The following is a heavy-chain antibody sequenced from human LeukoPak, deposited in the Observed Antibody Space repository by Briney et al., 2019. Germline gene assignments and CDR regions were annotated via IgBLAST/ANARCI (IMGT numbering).Heavy chain of an antibody. Sequence: SVKVSCKASGGTFSSYAISWVRQAPGQGLEWMGGIIPIFGTTNYAQKFQGRVTITADESTSTAYMELSSLRSEDTAVYYCARYTLGYCTITSCSGYYFDYWGQGTLVTVSS. V-gene: IGHV1-69*13. D-gene: IGHD2-2*01. J-gene: IGHJ4*02. CDR2: IIPIFGTT. CDR1: GGTFSSYA. CDR3: ARYTLGYCTITSCSGYYFDY.